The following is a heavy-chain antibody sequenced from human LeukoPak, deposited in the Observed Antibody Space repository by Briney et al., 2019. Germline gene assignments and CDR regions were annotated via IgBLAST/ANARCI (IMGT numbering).Heavy chain of an antibody. CDR2: IYYSGST. V-gene: IGHV4-31*03. Sequence: SETLSLTCTVSGGSISSGGYYWSWNRQHPGKGLEWIGYIYYSGSTYYNPSLKSRVTISVDTSKNQFSLKLSSVTAADTAVYYCARWYGGYDGDYFDYWGQGTLVTVSS. CDR3: ARWYGGYDGDYFDY. J-gene: IGHJ4*02. CDR1: GGSISSGGYY. D-gene: IGHD5-12*01.